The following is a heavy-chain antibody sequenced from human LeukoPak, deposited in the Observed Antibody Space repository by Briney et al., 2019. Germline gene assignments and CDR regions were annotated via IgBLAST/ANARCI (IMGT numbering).Heavy chain of an antibody. CDR1: GFTFSTYS. V-gene: IGHV3-48*02. CDR3: VRDPDALDF. J-gene: IGHJ4*02. CDR2: IRSSGSPR. Sequence: GGSLRLSCKASGFTFSTYSMNWVRQAPGKRLEWASYIRSSGSPRYYADSVKGRFTISRDDAKSSLYLQMDNLRDEDTAVYYCVRDPDALDFWGQGTLVTVSP.